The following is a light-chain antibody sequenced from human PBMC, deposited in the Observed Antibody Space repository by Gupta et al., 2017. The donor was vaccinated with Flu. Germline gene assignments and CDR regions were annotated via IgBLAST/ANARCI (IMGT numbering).Light chain of an antibody. J-gene: IGLJ1*01. V-gene: IGLV2-11*01. CDR3: GSDAVSRA. CDR2: EGR. Sequence: QSALPQPRSVSGSPGQSVAISCTGTRSDVGAYNYVSWYQQHPGKHPKLMIDEGRTRPSGGPDGFSGAKSGNTASLTIAGSQAEDEDDYYCGSDAVSRAFGTGTKVTVL. CDR1: RSDVGAYNY.